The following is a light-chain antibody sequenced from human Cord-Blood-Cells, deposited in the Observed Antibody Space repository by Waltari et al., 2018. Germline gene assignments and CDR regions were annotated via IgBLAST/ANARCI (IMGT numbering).Light chain of an antibody. CDR2: QNS. Sequence: SYELTQPPSVSVSPGQTASITCSGDKLGDKYACWYQQKPGQSPVLVIYQNSKRPSGIPERFSGSNDGNTATLTIGGTQAMDEADYYCQAWDSSNVVFGGGTKLTVL. CDR3: QAWDSSNVV. V-gene: IGLV3-1*01. J-gene: IGLJ2*01. CDR1: KLGDKY.